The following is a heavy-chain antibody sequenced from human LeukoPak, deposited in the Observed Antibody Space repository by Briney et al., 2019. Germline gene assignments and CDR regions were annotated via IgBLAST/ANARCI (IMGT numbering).Heavy chain of an antibody. CDR2: IYTSGST. CDR3: ARESSSGWYGGFDY. Sequence: SETLSLTCTVSGGSISSYYWSWIRQPAGKGLEWIGRIYTSGSTNYNPSLKSRVTISVDKSKNQFSLKLSSVTAADTAVYYCARESSSGWYGGFDYWGKGTLVTVSS. J-gene: IGHJ4*02. V-gene: IGHV4-4*07. D-gene: IGHD6-19*01. CDR1: GGSISSYY.